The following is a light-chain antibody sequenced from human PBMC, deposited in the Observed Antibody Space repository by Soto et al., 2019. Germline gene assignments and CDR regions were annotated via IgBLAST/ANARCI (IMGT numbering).Light chain of an antibody. CDR3: HQYGNSPQT. CDR2: DTS. V-gene: IGKV3-20*01. J-gene: IGKJ1*01. CDR1: QSVSSN. Sequence: EIVLTQSPGTLSLSPGERATLSCRASQSVSSNLAWYQQKPGQPPRLLIYDTSIRATGVPARFSGSRSGAEFTLTINILEPDDFAVYYCHQYGNSPQTFGQGTKVDIK.